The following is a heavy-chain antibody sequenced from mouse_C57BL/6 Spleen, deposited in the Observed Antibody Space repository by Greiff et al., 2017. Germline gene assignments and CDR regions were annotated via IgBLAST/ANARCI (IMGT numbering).Heavy chain of an antibody. CDR1: GYTFTDYE. Sequence: QVQLKQSGAELVRPGASVTLSCKASGYTFTDYEMHWVKQTPVHGLEWIGAIDPETGGTAYNQKFKGKAILTADKSSSTAYMELRSLTSEDSAVYYCRGNYYGSSDDLDDWGQGTTLTVSS. CDR2: IDPETGGT. D-gene: IGHD1-1*01. CDR3: RGNYYGSSDDLDD. J-gene: IGHJ2*01. V-gene: IGHV1-15*01.